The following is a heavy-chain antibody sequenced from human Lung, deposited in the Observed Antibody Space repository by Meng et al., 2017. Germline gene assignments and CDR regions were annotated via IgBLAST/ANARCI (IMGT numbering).Heavy chain of an antibody. CDR1: GFTFSSYG. Sequence: QVQLVESGGGVVQPGRSLRLSCAASGFTFSSYGMHWVRQAPGKGLEWVAVISYDGSNKDYADSVKGRFTISRDNSKNTLYLQMNSLRAEDTAVYYCAKDLSKQQQLGELDYWGQGTLVTVSS. V-gene: IGHV3-30*18. CDR3: AKDLSKQQQLGELDY. J-gene: IGHJ4*02. CDR2: ISYDGSNK. D-gene: IGHD6-13*01.